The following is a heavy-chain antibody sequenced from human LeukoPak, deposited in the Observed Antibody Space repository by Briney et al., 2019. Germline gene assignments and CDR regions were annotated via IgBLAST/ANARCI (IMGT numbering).Heavy chain of an antibody. Sequence: ASVKVSCKASGYTFTDHYMHWVRQAPGQGLEWMGWINPNTGGTNFAQKFQGRVTMTRDTSISTAYMELSSLTSDDTAVYYCARGIVGAHQLIAYWGQGTLVTVSS. CDR1: GYTFTDHY. V-gene: IGHV1-2*02. D-gene: IGHD1-26*01. CDR2: INPNTGGT. CDR3: ARGIVGAHQLIAY. J-gene: IGHJ4*02.